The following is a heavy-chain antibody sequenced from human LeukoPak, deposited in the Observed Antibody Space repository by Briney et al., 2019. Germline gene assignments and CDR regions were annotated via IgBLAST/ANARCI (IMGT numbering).Heavy chain of an antibody. CDR2: IYYGGST. J-gene: IGHJ4*02. Sequence: KPLETLSLTCTVSGGSIRNAAYYWGWIRQPPGKGLEWIGNIYYGGSTHYNPSLKSRVTISVDTPKNEFSLKLTSVTAADRGVYYCARRLVTYPQYFDYWGQGILVIVSS. D-gene: IGHD2-21*02. V-gene: IGHV4-39*01. CDR1: GGSIRNAAYY. CDR3: ARRLVTYPQYFDY.